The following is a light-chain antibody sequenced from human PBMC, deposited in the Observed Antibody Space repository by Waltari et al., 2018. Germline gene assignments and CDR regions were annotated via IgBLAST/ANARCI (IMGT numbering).Light chain of an antibody. CDR3: QQYGSSVLYT. J-gene: IGKJ2*01. Sequence: EIVLTQSPGTLSLSPGERATLSCRASQTLTKKYLAWYQQKPGQAPRLLMYGASSRAAGIPDRFSGSGSGTDFTLTIDRLEPEDFAVYYCQQYGSSVLYTFGQGTNLEI. V-gene: IGKV3-20*01. CDR2: GAS. CDR1: QTLTKKY.